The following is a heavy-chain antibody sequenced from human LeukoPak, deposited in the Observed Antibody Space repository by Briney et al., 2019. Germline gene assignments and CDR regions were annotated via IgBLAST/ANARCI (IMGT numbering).Heavy chain of an antibody. Sequence: SQTLSLTCTASGGSISSYYWSWIRQPPGKGLEWIGHIYSSRSTNYNPSLKSRVTISVDTSKNQFSLKLSSVTAADTAVYYCARNYDSSGYTAFGYWGRGTLVTVSS. V-gene: IGHV4-59*01. CDR1: GGSISSYY. D-gene: IGHD3-22*01. J-gene: IGHJ4*02. CDR2: IYSSRST. CDR3: ARNYDSSGYTAFGY.